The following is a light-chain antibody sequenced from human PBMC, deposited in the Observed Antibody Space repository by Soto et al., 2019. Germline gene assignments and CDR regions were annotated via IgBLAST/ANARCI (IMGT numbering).Light chain of an antibody. Sequence: EIVLTQSPGTLSLSPGERATLPCRASQSVSSGYLAWYQQKPGQAPRLLIYHASSRATGIPDRFSGSGSGRDFTLTISRMEPEDFAVYYCQQYDRSPPTFGQGTKVEIK. V-gene: IGKV3-20*01. CDR2: HAS. CDR1: QSVSSGY. CDR3: QQYDRSPPT. J-gene: IGKJ1*01.